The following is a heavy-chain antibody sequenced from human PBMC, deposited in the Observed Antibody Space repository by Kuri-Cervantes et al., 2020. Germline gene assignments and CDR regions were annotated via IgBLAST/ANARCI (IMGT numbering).Heavy chain of an antibody. CDR1: GGSINNYY. D-gene: IGHD3-10*01. J-gene: IGHJ4*02. Sequence: ESLKISCTVSGGSINNYYWSWIRLPPGKGLEWIGYIYYSGSTYYNPSLKSRVTISVDTSKNQFSLKLSSVTAADTAVYYCARWRGPPWFGEFPDYWGQGTLVTVSS. CDR3: ARWRGPPWFGEFPDY. V-gene: IGHV4-59*08. CDR2: IYYSGST.